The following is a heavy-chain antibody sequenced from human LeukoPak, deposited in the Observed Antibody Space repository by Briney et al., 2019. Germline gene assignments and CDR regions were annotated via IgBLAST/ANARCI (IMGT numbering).Heavy chain of an antibody. CDR3: ARETVAKDRHYFDY. Sequence: GASVRVSCKASGGTFSSYAMSWARQAPGQGLEWMGGIIPILGIANYAQKFQGRLTITADKSTSTAYMELSSLRSEDTAVYYCARETVAKDRHYFDYWGQGTLVTVSS. D-gene: IGHD2-15*01. CDR2: IIPILGIA. V-gene: IGHV1-69*10. CDR1: GGTFSSYA. J-gene: IGHJ4*02.